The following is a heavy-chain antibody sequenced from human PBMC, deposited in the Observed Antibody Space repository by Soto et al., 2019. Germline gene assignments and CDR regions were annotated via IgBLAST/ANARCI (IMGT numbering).Heavy chain of an antibody. CDR3: ARSIAAAGTDWFDP. V-gene: IGHV1-2*04. CDR1: GCTFTGYY. D-gene: IGHD6-13*01. CDR2: INPNSGGT. J-gene: IGHJ5*02. Sequence: ASVKVSCKASGCTFTGYYMHWVRQAPGQGLEWMGWINPNSGGTNYAQKFQGWVTMTRDTSISTAYMELSRLRSDDTAVYYCARSIAAAGTDWFDPWGQGTLVTVSS.